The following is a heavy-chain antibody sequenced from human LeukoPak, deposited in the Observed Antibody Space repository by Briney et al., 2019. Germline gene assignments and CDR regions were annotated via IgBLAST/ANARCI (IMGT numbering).Heavy chain of an antibody. CDR1: GYSFSTYW. CDR2: IYPGGSET. Sequence: GESLKISCKGLGYSFSTYWNAWVRQRLGKGLEWMGIIYPGGSETRYDPSFQGQVTISADTSTSTAYLQWSSLRASDTAMYYCARASRDGYNQNFDHWGQGTQATVSS. J-gene: IGHJ4*02. D-gene: IGHD5-24*01. V-gene: IGHV5-51*01. CDR3: ARASRDGYNQNFDH.